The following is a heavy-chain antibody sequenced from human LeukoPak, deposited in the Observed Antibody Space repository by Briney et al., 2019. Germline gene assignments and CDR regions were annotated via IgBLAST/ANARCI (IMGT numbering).Heavy chain of an antibody. Sequence: ASVKVSCKASGYTLSSYVINWVRQAPGQGLEWMGWINTNTGNPTYAQGLTGRFVFSLDTSVSTAYLQINSLKAEDTAVYYCARGGHYFDYWGQGTLVTVSS. D-gene: IGHD3-16*01. CDR3: ARGGHYFDY. J-gene: IGHJ4*02. CDR1: GYTLSSYV. CDR2: INTNTGNP. V-gene: IGHV7-4-1*02.